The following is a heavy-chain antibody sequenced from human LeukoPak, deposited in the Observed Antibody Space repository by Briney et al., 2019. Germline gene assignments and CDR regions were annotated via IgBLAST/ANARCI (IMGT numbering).Heavy chain of an antibody. J-gene: IGHJ4*02. CDR1: GGSISSSNYY. CDR3: AKTYGSGSPTYYFDY. CDR2: IYYSGTT. Sequence: PSETLSLTCTVSGGSISSSNYYWGWVRQPPGKGLEWIGSIYYSGTTYYNPSLQSQLTISVDTSKNQFSLKLSSVTAADTAAYYCAKTYGSGSPTYYFDYWGQGTLVTVSS. V-gene: IGHV4-39*01. D-gene: IGHD3-10*01.